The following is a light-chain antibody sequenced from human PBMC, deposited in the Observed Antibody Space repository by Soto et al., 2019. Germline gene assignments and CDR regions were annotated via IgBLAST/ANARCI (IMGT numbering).Light chain of an antibody. V-gene: IGLV3-21*02. J-gene: IGLJ2*01. CDR1: NIGGKS. CDR2: DDS. Sequence: SYELTQPPSVSVAPGQTASIACGGDNIGGKSVHWYQRKPGQAPVLVVSDDSDRPSGIPERFSGSKSENTATLTFSRVEAGDEADYYCLVWDTSRDHPVVFGGGTNETVL. CDR3: LVWDTSRDHPVV.